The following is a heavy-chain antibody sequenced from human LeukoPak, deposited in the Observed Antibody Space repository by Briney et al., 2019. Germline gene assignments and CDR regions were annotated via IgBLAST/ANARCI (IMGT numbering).Heavy chain of an antibody. CDR2: SYGST. CDR3: ARELGRLVDF. D-gene: IGHD3-9*01. CDR1: GGSISSGGYF. Sequence: PSETLSLTCTVSGGSISSGGYFWSWIRQLPGEGLEWIGYSYGSTNYNPSLKSRVTISVDTSKNQFSLKLTSVTAADTAVYYCARELGRLVDFRGQGTLVTVS. J-gene: IGHJ4*02. V-gene: IGHV4-31*03.